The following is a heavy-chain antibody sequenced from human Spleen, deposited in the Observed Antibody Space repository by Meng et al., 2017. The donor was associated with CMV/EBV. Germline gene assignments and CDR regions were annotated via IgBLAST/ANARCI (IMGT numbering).Heavy chain of an antibody. D-gene: IGHD3-3*01. CDR3: GKDLTIFAVANYYYYCVDV. J-gene: IGHJ6*02. CDR1: GFTFSSYG. Sequence: GESLKISCAASGFTFSSYGMHWVRQAPGKGLEWVAFIRYDGRNKYYVDSVKGRFTISRDNSKNTLYLQMNSLRAEDTAVYYCGKDLTIFAVANYYYYCVDVWGQGTTVTVSS. CDR2: IRYDGRNK. V-gene: IGHV3-30*02.